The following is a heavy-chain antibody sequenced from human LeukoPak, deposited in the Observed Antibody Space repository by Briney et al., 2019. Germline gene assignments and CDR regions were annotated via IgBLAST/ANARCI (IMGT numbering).Heavy chain of an antibody. CDR3: ASGLFGYCSSTSCLQWNFDY. Sequence: ASVKVSCKASGGTFSSYAISWVRQAPGQGLEWMGGIIPIFGTANYAQKFQGRVTITADESTSTAYMELSSLRSEDTAVYYCASGLFGYCSSTSCLQWNFDYWGQGTLVTVSS. J-gene: IGHJ4*02. CDR1: GGTFSSYA. D-gene: IGHD2-2*01. CDR2: IIPIFGTA. V-gene: IGHV1-69*13.